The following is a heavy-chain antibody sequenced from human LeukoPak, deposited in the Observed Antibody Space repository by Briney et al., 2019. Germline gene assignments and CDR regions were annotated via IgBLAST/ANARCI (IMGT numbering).Heavy chain of an antibody. CDR3: ARQYYDSSGYYPWYFDQ. D-gene: IGHD3-22*01. J-gene: IGHJ4*02. CDR2: IYYSGST. V-gene: IGHV4-59*08. Sequence: KSSETLSLTCTVSGGSISSYYWSWIRQPPGKGLEWIGYIYYSGSTNYNPSLKSRVTISVDASKNQFSLKLTSVTAADTAVYYCARQYYDSSGYYPWYFDQWGQGTLVTVSS. CDR1: GGSISSYY.